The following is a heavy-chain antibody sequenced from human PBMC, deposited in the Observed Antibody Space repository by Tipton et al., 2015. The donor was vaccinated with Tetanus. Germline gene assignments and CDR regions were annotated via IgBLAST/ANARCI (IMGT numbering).Heavy chain of an antibody. CDR3: ARHQSGFFTPFDY. CDR1: GGSIRGGTFY. D-gene: IGHD3-3*01. J-gene: IGHJ4*02. V-gene: IGHV4-39*01. CDR2: IYESGDT. Sequence: TLSLTCTVSGGSIRGGTFYWGWIRQSPGKGLEWIGSIYESGDTYYIPSLKSRVTISVDTSKNQFSLNLYSMAAADTGVYYCARHQSGFFTPFDYWGQGNLVTVSS.